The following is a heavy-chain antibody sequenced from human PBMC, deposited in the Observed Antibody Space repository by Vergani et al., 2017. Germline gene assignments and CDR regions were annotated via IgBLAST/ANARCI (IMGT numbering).Heavy chain of an antibody. V-gene: IGHV4-38-2*01. J-gene: IGHJ4*02. CDR2: IYRTGRT. CDR1: GFSIDNGYY. Sequence: QVQLQESGPGLVKPSETLALTCAVSGFSIDNGYYWDWIRQPPGKGREWIGSIYRTGRTHFNPSLKSRVTISVDTSNNHFSLRLNSLTAADTAVYYCARRSGIVXDIFSGTQYFFDFWGQGTLVTVSS. D-gene: IGHD3-9*01. CDR3: ARRSGIVXDIFSGTQYFFDF.